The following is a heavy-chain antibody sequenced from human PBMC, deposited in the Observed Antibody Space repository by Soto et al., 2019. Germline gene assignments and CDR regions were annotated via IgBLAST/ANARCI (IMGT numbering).Heavy chain of an antibody. Sequence: PGWSLTLSCAASGFTLNTCNIHWVRQAPGKGLEWVAVTWYDGQTKNYADSVKGRFTVSRDNSKNVLYLQMSSLSVEDTAVYFCAREKDPVTTRRTRLLAVWGQGTTVTVSS. CDR3: AREKDPVTTRRTRLLAV. D-gene: IGHD4-17*01. CDR2: TWYDGQTK. V-gene: IGHV3-33*01. J-gene: IGHJ6*02. CDR1: GFTLNTCN.